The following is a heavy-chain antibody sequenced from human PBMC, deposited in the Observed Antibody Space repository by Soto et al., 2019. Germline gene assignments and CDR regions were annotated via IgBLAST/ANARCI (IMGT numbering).Heavy chain of an antibody. CDR3: AKGRVPRGITIFGVVTRDAFDI. V-gene: IGHV3-15*07. CDR1: GFTFSYAW. D-gene: IGHD3-3*01. J-gene: IGHJ3*02. Sequence: GGSLRLSCAASGFTFSYAWINWFRQAPGKGLEWVGRIKSRTDGGTTDYADSVKGRFTISRDNSKNTLYLQMNSLRAEDTAVYYCAKGRVPRGITIFGVVTRDAFDIWGQGTMVTVSS. CDR2: IKSRTDGGTT.